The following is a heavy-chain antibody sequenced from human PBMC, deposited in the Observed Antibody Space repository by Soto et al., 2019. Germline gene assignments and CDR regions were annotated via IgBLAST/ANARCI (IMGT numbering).Heavy chain of an antibody. CDR3: ARRSGYYGSGTYGMDV. V-gene: IGHV4-39*01. CDR2: IYYSGST. CDR1: GGSISSSSYY. Sequence: SETLSLTCTVSGGSISSSSYYWGWIRQAPGKGLEWIGSIYYSGSTYYNPSLKSRVTISVDTSKNQFSLKLSSVTAADTAVYYCARRSGYYGSGTYGMDVWGQGTTVTVSS. J-gene: IGHJ6*02. D-gene: IGHD3-10*01.